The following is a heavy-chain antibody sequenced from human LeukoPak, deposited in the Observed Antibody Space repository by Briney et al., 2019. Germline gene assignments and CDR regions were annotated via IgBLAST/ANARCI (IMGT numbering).Heavy chain of an antibody. CDR1: GFTFSSYA. CDR2: ISGSGGST. D-gene: IGHD3-16*01. Sequence: GGSLRLSCAASGFTFSSYAMSWVRQAPGKGLEWVSAISGSGGSTYYADSVKGRFTISRDNSKNTLYLQMNSLRAEDTAVYYCAKSPNHGPVMITFGSPEYYFDYWGQGTLVAVSS. CDR3: AKSPNHGPVMITFGSPEYYFDY. V-gene: IGHV3-23*01. J-gene: IGHJ4*02.